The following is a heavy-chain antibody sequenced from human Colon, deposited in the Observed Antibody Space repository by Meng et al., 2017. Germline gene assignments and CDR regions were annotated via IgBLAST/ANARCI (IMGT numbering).Heavy chain of an antibody. J-gene: IGHJ6*02. CDR1: GFAFRSYW. CDR2: INEDGSFI. V-gene: IGHV3-74*01. D-gene: IGHD3-10*01. Sequence: GESLKISCAASGFAFRSYWIHWFRQPPGKWLVWVSRINEDGSFITYADAVKGRFTISRDNAKNSLYLQMNSLRAEDTAVYYCARDMVRGVLYYYYGMDVWGQGTTVTVSS. CDR3: ARDMVRGVLYYYYGMDV.